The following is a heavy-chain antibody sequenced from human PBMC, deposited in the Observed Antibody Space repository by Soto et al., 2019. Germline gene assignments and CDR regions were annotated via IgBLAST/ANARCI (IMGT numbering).Heavy chain of an antibody. CDR3: ASKILGSTTRPKYWYFDL. CDR1: GLTFINYA. D-gene: IGHD7-27*01. J-gene: IGHJ2*01. CDR2: ISGGGDAA. Sequence: EVQVLESGGGLVQPGGPLRLSCPGSGLTFINYAMNWVRQAPGKGLVWVSSISGGGDAAFFPDSVRARSTISKDSSKNTVTLQMHSLGVDVTAVYYCASKILGSTTRPKYWYFDLWGRGTLVTVSS. V-gene: IGHV3-23*01.